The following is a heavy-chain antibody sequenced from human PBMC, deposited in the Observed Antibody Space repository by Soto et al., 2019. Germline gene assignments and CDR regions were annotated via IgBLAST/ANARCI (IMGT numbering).Heavy chain of an antibody. CDR1: GFTFSSYA. CDR3: AREYSSGWYYFDY. D-gene: IGHD6-19*01. V-gene: IGHV3-30-3*01. J-gene: IGHJ4*02. CDR2: ISYDGSNK. Sequence: GGSLRLSCAASGFTFSSYAMHWVRQAPGKGLEWVAVISYDGSNKYYADSVKGRFTISRDNSKNTLYLQMNSLRAEDTAVYYCAREYSSGWYYFDYWGQGTLVTVSS.